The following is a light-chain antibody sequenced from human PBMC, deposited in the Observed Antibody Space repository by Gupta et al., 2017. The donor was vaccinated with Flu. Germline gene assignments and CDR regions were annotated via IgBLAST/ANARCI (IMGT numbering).Light chain of an antibody. CDR1: QGVSSY. CDR3: QQLNSYPYT. Sequence: DIQLTQSPSLLSASVGDRVTITCRASQGVSSYLAWYQQKPGKAPKLLIYAASTLQSGVPARFSGSGSGTEFTLTISILQPEDFATYYCQQLNSYPYTFGQGTKLEIK. J-gene: IGKJ2*01. V-gene: IGKV1-9*01. CDR2: AAS.